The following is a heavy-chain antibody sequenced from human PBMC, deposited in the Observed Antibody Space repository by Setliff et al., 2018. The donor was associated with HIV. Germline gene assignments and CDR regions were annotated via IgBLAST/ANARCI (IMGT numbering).Heavy chain of an antibody. CDR3: TRDFSESNGFALDY. CDR1: GGSISSGGYY. Sequence: ETLSLTCTVSGGSISSGGYYWSWIRQHPGKGLEWVSRINSDGSSRRYADSVRGRFTISRDNAKNTLYLQMNSLRAEDTAVYYCTRDFSESNGFALDYWGQGTLVTVSS. J-gene: IGHJ4*02. D-gene: IGHD3-22*01. CDR2: INSDGSSR. V-gene: IGHV3-74*01.